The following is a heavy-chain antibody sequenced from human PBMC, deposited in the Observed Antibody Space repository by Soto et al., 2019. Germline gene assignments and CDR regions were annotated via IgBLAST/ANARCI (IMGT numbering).Heavy chain of an antibody. CDR3: ATGVIWIGYFTVDS. J-gene: IGHJ4*02. CDR1: GGSFGKSA. V-gene: IGHV1-69*01. CDR2: FIPVYRTL. D-gene: IGHD3-3*01. Sequence: QVQLVQSGAEVKKPGSSVKVSCKASGGSFGKSAINWVRHTPGQVLEWLGGFIPVYRTLNYAQKFQGRVTITADESTGTAYMTLSSLASDDTAVYYCATGVIWIGYFTVDSWGQGTRVTVSS.